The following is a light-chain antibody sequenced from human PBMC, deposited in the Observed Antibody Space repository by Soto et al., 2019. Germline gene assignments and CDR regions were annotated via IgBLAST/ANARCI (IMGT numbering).Light chain of an antibody. CDR1: SSDVGNYNY. CDR3: SSYTSSSTYV. CDR2: DVS. Sequence: QSVLTQPASVSGSPGQSITISCTGTSSDVGNYNYVSWYQQHPGKAPKLMIYDVSNRPSGVSNRSSGSKSGITASLTISGPQAEDEADYYCSSYTSSSTYVFGTGTKVTVL. V-gene: IGLV2-14*01. J-gene: IGLJ1*01.